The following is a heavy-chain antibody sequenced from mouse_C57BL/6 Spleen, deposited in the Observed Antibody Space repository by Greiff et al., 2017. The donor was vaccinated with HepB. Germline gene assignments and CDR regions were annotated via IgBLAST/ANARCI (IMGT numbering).Heavy chain of an antibody. D-gene: IGHD2-1*01. Sequence: VKLVESGGGLVKPGGSLKLSCAASGFTFSDYGMHWVRQAPEKGLEWVAYISSGSSTIYYADTVKGRFTISRDNAKNTLFLQMTSLRSEDTAMYYCARVYGNYGYAMDYWGQGTSVTVSS. J-gene: IGHJ4*01. V-gene: IGHV5-17*01. CDR2: ISSGSSTI. CDR3: ARVYGNYGYAMDY. CDR1: GFTFSDYG.